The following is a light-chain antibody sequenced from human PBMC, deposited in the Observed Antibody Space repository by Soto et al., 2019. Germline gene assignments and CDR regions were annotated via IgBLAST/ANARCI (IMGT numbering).Light chain of an antibody. CDR1: QSVSSN. Sequence: EMVMTQSPATLSVSPGERATLSCRASQSVSSNLAWYQQKPGQAPRLLIYGASTRATGIPGRFSGSGSGTEFTLTISRLQSEDFAVYYCQQYNNWPPGTFCLGTKVDIK. CDR2: GAS. V-gene: IGKV3-15*01. CDR3: QQYNNWPPGT. J-gene: IGKJ3*01.